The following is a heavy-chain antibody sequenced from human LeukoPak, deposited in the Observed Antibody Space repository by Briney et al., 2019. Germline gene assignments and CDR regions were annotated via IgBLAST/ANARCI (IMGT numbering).Heavy chain of an antibody. J-gene: IGHJ1*01. CDR1: GGTFSSYS. CDR2: IIPIFGTA. D-gene: IGHD3-22*01. CDR3: ASTRISGYQIGEYFQH. Sequence: SVKVSCKASGGTFSSYSISWVRQAPGQGLEWMGRIIPIFGTANYAQKFQGRVTITTEESTSTAYMELSSLRSEDTAVYYCASTRISGYQIGEYFQHWGQGTLVTVSS. V-gene: IGHV1-69*05.